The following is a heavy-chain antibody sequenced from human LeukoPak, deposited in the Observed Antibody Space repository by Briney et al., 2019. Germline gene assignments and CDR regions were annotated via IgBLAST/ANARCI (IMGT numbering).Heavy chain of an antibody. CDR3: AKGGQITMIVVVNAFDI. CDR1: GFTFTDYY. J-gene: IGHJ3*02. CDR2: ISGSGGST. D-gene: IGHD3-22*01. V-gene: IGHV3-23*01. Sequence: GGSLRLSCAASGFTFTDYYMNWIRQAPGKGLEWVSAISGSGGSTYYADSVKGRFTISRDNSKNTLYLQMNSLRAEDTAVYYCAKGGQITMIVVVNAFDIWGQGTMVTVSS.